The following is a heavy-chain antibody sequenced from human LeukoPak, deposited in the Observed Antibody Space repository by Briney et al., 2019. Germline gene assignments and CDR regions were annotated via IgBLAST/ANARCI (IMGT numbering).Heavy chain of an antibody. CDR3: ARVEASGYDYGAFDY. Sequence: PGGSLRLSCAASEFIFRSYWMTWVRQAPGKGLEWVANINQDGSEKYYVDSVKGRFTISRDNAKNSLYLQMSSLRADDTAVYYCARVEASGYDYGAFDYWGQGTLVTVSS. CDR2: INQDGSEK. V-gene: IGHV3-7*01. D-gene: IGHD5-12*01. CDR1: EFIFRSYW. J-gene: IGHJ4*02.